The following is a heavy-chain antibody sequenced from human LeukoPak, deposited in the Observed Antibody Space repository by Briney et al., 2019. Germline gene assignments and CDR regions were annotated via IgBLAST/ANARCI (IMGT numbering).Heavy chain of an antibody. D-gene: IGHD1-7*01. CDR1: GFTFSSYG. Sequence: GGSLRLSCAASGFTFSSYGMHWVRQAPGKGLEWVAFIRYDGSNKYYADSVKGRFTISRDNSKNTLYLQMNSLRAEDTAVYYCAKDQWLELRGYFDYWGQGTLVTVSS. V-gene: IGHV3-30*02. CDR3: AKDQWLELRGYFDY. J-gene: IGHJ4*02. CDR2: IRYDGSNK.